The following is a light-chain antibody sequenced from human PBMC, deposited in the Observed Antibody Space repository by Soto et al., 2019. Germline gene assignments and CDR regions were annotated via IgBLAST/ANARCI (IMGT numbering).Light chain of an antibody. CDR2: DVT. CDR1: SSDVGAYNF. Sequence: QSVLAQPASVSGSPGQSITISCTGTSSDVGAYNFVSWYQQHPGKAPKLMIYDVTNRPSGVSDRFSGSKSGNMASLSISGLQAEDEADYYCNSYTSSSTXVFGTGNQLTVL. V-gene: IGLV2-14*01. CDR3: NSYTSSSTXV. J-gene: IGLJ1*01.